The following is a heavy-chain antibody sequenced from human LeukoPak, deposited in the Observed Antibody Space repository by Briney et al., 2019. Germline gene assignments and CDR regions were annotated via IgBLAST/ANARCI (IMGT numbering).Heavy chain of an antibody. Sequence: GGSLRFSCAASGLTFSSYAMSWVRQAPGKGLEWVSAISGSGGSTYYADSVKGRFTIFRDNSKNTLYLQMNSLRAEDTAVYYCAKLAGIAARPHWFDPWGQGTLVTVSS. V-gene: IGHV3-23*01. CDR2: ISGSGGST. D-gene: IGHD6-6*01. CDR3: AKLAGIAARPHWFDP. CDR1: GLTFSSYA. J-gene: IGHJ5*02.